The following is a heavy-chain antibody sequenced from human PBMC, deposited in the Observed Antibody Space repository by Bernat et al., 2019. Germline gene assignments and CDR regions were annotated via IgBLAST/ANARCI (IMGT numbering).Heavy chain of an antibody. Sequence: EVQLVESGGGLVKPGGSLRFSCAASGFTFSSYSMNWVRQAPGKGLQWVSYISSSSTYIYYADSVKGRFTISRDNAKNSLFLQMNSLRAEDTAVYYCARDIGEVPHDYWGQGTLVTVSS. D-gene: IGHD3-10*01. J-gene: IGHJ4*02. CDR2: ISSSSTYI. CDR1: GFTFSSYS. V-gene: IGHV3-21*05. CDR3: ARDIGEVPHDY.